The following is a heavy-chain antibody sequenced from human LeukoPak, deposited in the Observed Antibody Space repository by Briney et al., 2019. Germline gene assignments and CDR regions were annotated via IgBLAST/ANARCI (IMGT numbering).Heavy chain of an antibody. J-gene: IGHJ4*02. CDR1: GGSISSSSHS. CDR2: IYYRETT. Sequence: SETLSLTCAVSGGSISSSSHSWGWIRQAPGKGLEWIMSIYYRETTYYNPSLKSRVTISVDTSKNQFSLKLSSVTAVDTAVYYCANVLYARSGYYFDYWGQGTLVTVSS. V-gene: IGHV4-39*01. D-gene: IGHD3-22*01. CDR3: ANVLYARSGYYFDY.